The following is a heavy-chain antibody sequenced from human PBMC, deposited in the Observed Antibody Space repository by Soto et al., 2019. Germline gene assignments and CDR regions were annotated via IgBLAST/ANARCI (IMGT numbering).Heavy chain of an antibody. CDR2: IYWDDDK. CDR3: AHRTGPFRADPFDI. V-gene: IGHV2-5*02. J-gene: IGHJ3*02. CDR1: GFSLSTSGVG. Sequence: QITLKESGPTLVNPTQTLTLTCTFSGFSLSTSGVGVGWIRQPPGKALEWLALIYWDDDKRYSPSLKSRLTITNDPSKTQAVLTMTTVDPVDTATYYCAHRTGPFRADPFDIWGQGTMVTVAS.